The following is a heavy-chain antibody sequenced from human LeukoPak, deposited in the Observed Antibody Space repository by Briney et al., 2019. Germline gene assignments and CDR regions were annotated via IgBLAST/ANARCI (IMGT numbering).Heavy chain of an antibody. D-gene: IGHD6-6*01. V-gene: IGHV3-74*01. CDR3: TRGFRVAARPLNDY. J-gene: IGHJ4*02. CDR2: INTDETST. Sequence: RGSLRLSCAASGVTFSLCWMHWGGEAPGKRLACVSRINTDETSTGYADSVKGRFTISRDNAENTIYLQMNRLRVEDTAVYYCTRGFRVAARPLNDYWGQGTLVTVSS. CDR1: GVTFSLCW.